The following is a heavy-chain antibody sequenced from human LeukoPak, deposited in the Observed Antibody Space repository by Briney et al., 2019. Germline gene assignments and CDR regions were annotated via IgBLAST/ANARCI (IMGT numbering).Heavy chain of an antibody. J-gene: IGHJ4*02. D-gene: IGHD6-19*01. Sequence: GASVKVSCKASGYSFTGPYIHWVRQAPGQGLEWMGWINPNSGGTNSAQKFQGRVTMTRDTSISTAYMELSRLRSDDTAVYYCARVGSDSSGWRRFDYWGQGTLVTVSS. CDR1: GYSFTGPY. CDR2: INPNSGGT. V-gene: IGHV1-2*02. CDR3: ARVGSDSSGWRRFDY.